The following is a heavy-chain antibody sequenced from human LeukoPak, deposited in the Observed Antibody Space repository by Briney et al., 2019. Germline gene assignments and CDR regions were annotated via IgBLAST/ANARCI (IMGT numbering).Heavy chain of an antibody. V-gene: IGHV3-53*01. CDR3: ARGDSVVTAAY. Sequence: GGSLRLSCAASGFTVSRYYISWVRQAPGKGLEWVSVVYSGGSTYYADSVKGRFTISRDNSKNTLYLQMNSLRAEDTAVYYCARGDSVVTAAYWGQGTLVTVSS. D-gene: IGHD2-21*02. CDR2: VYSGGST. CDR1: GFTVSRYY. J-gene: IGHJ4*02.